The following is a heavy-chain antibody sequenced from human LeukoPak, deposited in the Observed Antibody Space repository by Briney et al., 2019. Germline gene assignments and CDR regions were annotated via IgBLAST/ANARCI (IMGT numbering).Heavy chain of an antibody. D-gene: IGHD3-10*01. V-gene: IGHV3-9*01. CDR3: AKERITMVRGALDY. J-gene: IGHJ4*02. Sequence: GRSLRLSCAASGFTFDDYTMHWVRQAPGKGLEWVSGISWNSGSIGYADSGKGRFTISRDNAKNSLYLQMNSLRAEDTALYYCAKERITMVRGALDYWGQGTLVTVSS. CDR2: ISWNSGSI. CDR1: GFTFDDYT.